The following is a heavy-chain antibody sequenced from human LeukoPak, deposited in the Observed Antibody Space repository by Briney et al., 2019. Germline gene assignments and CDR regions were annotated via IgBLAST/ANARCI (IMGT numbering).Heavy chain of an antibody. Sequence: GSLRLSCAASGFTFSDYYMSWIRQAPGKGLESVSYISSSGSTIYYAESVKGRFTISRDNPKNSMLRPMNSLGGDDTAGYYCGRGFGEGGDDFEIWGQGTMVTVSS. CDR2: ISSSGSTI. CDR1: GFTFSDYY. V-gene: IGHV3-11*01. J-gene: IGHJ3*02. D-gene: IGHD3-10*01. CDR3: GRGFGEGGDDFEI.